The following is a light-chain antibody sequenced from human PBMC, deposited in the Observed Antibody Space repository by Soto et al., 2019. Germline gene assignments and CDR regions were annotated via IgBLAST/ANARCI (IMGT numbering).Light chain of an antibody. CDR2: KAS. Sequence: IELTQSPSTLSSSIGDRVTLTCLASQSISSWLAWYKQKPGKAPKLLIYKASSLESGVPSRFRGSGSGTEFTLTISSLQPDDFETYYCQQYNSYPLTFGGGTKVDIK. V-gene: IGKV1-5*03. CDR3: QQYNSYPLT. CDR1: QSISSW. J-gene: IGKJ4*01.